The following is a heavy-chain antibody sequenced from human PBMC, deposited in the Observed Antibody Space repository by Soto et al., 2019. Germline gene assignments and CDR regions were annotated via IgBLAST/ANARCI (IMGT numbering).Heavy chain of an antibody. D-gene: IGHD3-9*01. CDR2: IYYSGST. CDR3: ARHFSVDHFDY. J-gene: IGHJ4*02. V-gene: IGHV4-39*01. CDR1: GDSITSISYF. Sequence: SETLSLTSTVSGDSITSISYFWAWIRQPPGKGLEWIGSIYYSGSTYHNPSLKSRVTISVDRSNNQFSLKLTSVTAADTAVYYCARHFSVDHFDYWGQGALVTVSS.